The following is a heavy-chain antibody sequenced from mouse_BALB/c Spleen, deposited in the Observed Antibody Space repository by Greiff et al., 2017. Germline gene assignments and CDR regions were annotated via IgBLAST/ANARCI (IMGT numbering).Heavy chain of an antibody. D-gene: IGHD2-1*01. CDR3: TRGGNYNYAMDY. Sequence: QVQLQQSGAELVKPGASVKLSCKASGYTFTSYYMYWVKQRPGQGLEWIGEINPSNGGTNFNEKFKSKATLTVDKSSSTAYMQLSSLTSEDSAVYYCTRGGNYNYAMDYWGQGTSVTGSS. CDR1: GYTFTSYY. V-gene: IGHV1S81*02. CDR2: INPSNGGT. J-gene: IGHJ4*01.